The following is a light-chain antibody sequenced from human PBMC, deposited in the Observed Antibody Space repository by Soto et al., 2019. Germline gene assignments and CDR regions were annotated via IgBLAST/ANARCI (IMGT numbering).Light chain of an antibody. Sequence: DIQMTQSPPFVSASVGDRVTISCRASQDAGTWLSWFHQKPGGAPNLLIFHTSRLQRGVPSRFAGRGSVTEFTLTISGMQPEGFGTYYGQHADGLRALAFGGGTTVEI. J-gene: IGKJ4*01. CDR2: HTS. V-gene: IGKV1-12*01. CDR3: QHADGLRALA. CDR1: QDAGTW.